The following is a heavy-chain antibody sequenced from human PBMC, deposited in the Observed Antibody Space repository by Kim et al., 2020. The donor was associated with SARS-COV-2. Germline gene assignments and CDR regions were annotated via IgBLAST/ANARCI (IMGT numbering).Heavy chain of an antibody. J-gene: IGHJ4*02. CDR2: T. V-gene: IGHV3-74*01. CDR3: ARVDGYGRIDF. Sequence: TSYADSVKGRFTISRDNAKKTLHLQMNSLRAEDTAVYYCARVDGYGRIDFWGQGTLVTVSS. D-gene: IGHD5-12*01.